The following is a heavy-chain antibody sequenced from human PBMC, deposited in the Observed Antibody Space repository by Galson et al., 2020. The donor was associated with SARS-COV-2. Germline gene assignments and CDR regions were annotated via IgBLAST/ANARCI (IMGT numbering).Heavy chain of an antibody. V-gene: IGHV4-39*07. CDR2: IYQSGTT. CDR1: GASISSGTYY. Sequence: SETLSLTCTVSGASISSGTYYWGWIRQPPGKGLEWIGSIYQSGTTYYNPSLRSRVTISVDTSKNQFSLKLRLVTAADTAVYYCGALAPSGFDYWGQGNLVTVSS. J-gene: IGHJ4*02. CDR3: GALAPSGFDY.